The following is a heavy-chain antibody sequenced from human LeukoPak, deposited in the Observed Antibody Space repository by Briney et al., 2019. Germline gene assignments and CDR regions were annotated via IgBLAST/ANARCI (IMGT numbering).Heavy chain of an antibody. V-gene: IGHV3-48*04. CDR3: ARDEYRGDY. J-gene: IGHJ4*02. CDR2: ISSSGSTI. CDR1: GFTFSSYS. Sequence: GGSLRLSCAASGFTFSSYSMNWVRQAPGKGLEWVSYISSSGSTIYYADSVKGRFTISRDNAENSLYLQMNSLRAEDTAVYYCARDEYRGDYWGQGTLVIVSS. D-gene: IGHD6-6*01.